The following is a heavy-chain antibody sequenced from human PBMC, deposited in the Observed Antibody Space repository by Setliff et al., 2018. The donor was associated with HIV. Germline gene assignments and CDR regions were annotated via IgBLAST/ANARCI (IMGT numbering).Heavy chain of an antibody. D-gene: IGHD3-10*01. CDR2: INAGNGNT. CDR1: GYTFTSYA. J-gene: IGHJ4*02. Sequence: ASVKVSCKASGYTFTSYAMHWVRQAPGQRLEWMGWINAGNGNTEYSQNFQGRVTITRDTSARTAYMELSSLRSEDTALYYCAGHFYYSGSGIWAGLDSWGQGTLVTVSS. V-gene: IGHV1-3*01. CDR3: AGHFYYSGSGIWAGLDS.